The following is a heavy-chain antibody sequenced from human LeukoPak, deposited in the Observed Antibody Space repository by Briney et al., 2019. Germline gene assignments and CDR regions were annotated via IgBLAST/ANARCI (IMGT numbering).Heavy chain of an antibody. CDR3: ARGAAMVTGY. V-gene: IGHV3-21*01. J-gene: IGHJ4*02. D-gene: IGHD5-18*01. CDR1: GFTFSSYS. CDR2: ISSSSSYI. Sequence: PGGSLRLSCAASGFTFSSYSMNWVRQAPGKGLKWVSSISSSSSYIYYADSVKGRFTISRDNAKNSLYLQMNSLRAEDTAVYYCARGAAMVTGYWGQGTLVTVSS.